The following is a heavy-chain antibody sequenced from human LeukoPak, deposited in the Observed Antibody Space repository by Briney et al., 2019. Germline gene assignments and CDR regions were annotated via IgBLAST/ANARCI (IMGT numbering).Heavy chain of an antibody. D-gene: IGHD5-18*01. CDR2: ITSSGTSI. J-gene: IGHJ4*02. V-gene: IGHV3-11*04. CDR1: GFTFSDYY. Sequence: GGSLRLSCAASGFTFSDYYMTWIRQAPGKGLEWVSYITSSGTSIYYADFVKGRFTISRDNAKSSLYLQMNSLRAEDTAVYYCARAGRGFTYGYSDYWGQGTLVTVSS. CDR3: ARAGRGFTYGYSDY.